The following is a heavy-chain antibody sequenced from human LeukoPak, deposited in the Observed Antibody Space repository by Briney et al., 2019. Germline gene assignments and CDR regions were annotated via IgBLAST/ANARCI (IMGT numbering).Heavy chain of an antibody. V-gene: IGHV3-7*01. CDR3: ARRFRPYYDFWSGYYDGYYFDY. CDR2: IKQDGSEK. CDR1: GFTFNSYA. D-gene: IGHD3-3*01. J-gene: IGHJ4*02. Sequence: GGSLRLSCAASGFTFNSYAMSWVRQAPGKGLEWVANIKQDGSEKYYVDSVRGRFTISRDNAKNSLYLQMNSLRAEDTAVYYCARRFRPYYDFWSGYYDGYYFDYWGQGTLVTVSS.